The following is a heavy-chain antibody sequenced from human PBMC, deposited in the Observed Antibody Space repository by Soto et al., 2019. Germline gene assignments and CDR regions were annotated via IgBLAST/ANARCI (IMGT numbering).Heavy chain of an antibody. CDR1: GGSISSGGYS. V-gene: IGHV4-31*03. J-gene: IGHJ3*02. Sequence: SETLSLTCTVSGGSISSGGYSWTWIRQHPGKGLEWIGYIYYSGSTYYKPSLKSRVTISVDTSKNQLSLKLSSVTAADTAVYYCAGASTWHPVAFDIRGQGTTVTVSS. D-gene: IGHD5-12*01. CDR2: IYYSGST. CDR3: AGASTWHPVAFDI.